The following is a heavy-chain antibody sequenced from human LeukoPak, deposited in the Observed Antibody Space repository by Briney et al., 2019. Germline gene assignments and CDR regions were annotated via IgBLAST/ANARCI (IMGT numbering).Heavy chain of an antibody. CDR3: ASGLDGYRTGFDY. V-gene: IGHV4-59*08. CDR2: IYYSGST. CDR1: GGSISSYY. Sequence: KPSETLSLTCTVSGGSISSYYWSWIRQPPGKGLEWIGYIYYSGSTNYNPSLKSRVTISVDTSKNQFSLKLSSVTAADTAVYYCASGLDGYRTGFDYWGQGTLVTVSS. D-gene: IGHD5-24*01. J-gene: IGHJ4*02.